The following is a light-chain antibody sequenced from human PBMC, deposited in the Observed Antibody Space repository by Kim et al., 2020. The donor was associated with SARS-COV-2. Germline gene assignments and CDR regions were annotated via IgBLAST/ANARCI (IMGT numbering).Light chain of an antibody. CDR3: QQYGSITST. CDR1: QSVISNY. J-gene: IGKJ5*01. CDR2: ITS. V-gene: IGKV3-20*01. Sequence: SPGERATLSCRASQSVISNYLAWYQQKPGQAPRLLIYITSTRASGIPDRFSGSGSGTDFTLTISKLEPEDFAVYYCQQYGSITSTFGQGTRLEIK.